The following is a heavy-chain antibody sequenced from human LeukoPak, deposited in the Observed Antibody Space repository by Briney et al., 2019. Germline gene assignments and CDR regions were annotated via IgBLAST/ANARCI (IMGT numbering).Heavy chain of an antibody. J-gene: IGHJ4*02. CDR2: INHSGST. CDR3: ARGLYDYVWGSYRPIYFDY. Sequence: PSETLSLTCAVYGGSFSGYYWSWIRKPPGKGLEWIGEINHSGSTNYNPSLKSRVTISVDTSKNQFSLKLSSVTAADTAVYYCARGLYDYVWGSYRPIYFDYWGQGTLVTVSS. D-gene: IGHD3-16*02. V-gene: IGHV4-34*01. CDR1: GGSFSGYY.